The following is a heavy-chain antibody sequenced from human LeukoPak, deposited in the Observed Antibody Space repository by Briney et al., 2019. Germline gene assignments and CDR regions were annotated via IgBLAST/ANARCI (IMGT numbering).Heavy chain of an antibody. J-gene: IGHJ4*02. CDR3: ARHSGTYFDY. V-gene: IGHV3-7*01. CDR1: GFTFSSYW. D-gene: IGHD1-26*01. Sequence: PGGCLRLSCAASGFTFSSYWMSWARQGPGKGLEWVANIKQDGSEKYYVDSVKGRFTISRDNAKNSLYLQMNSLRAEDTAVYYCARHSGTYFDYWGQGTLVTVSS. CDR2: IKQDGSEK.